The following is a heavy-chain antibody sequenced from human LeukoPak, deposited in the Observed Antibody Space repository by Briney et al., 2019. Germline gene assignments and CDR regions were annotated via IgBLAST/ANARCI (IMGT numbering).Heavy chain of an antibody. J-gene: IGHJ3*02. D-gene: IGHD3-22*01. CDR2: IYYSGST. Sequence: PSQTLSLTCTVSGGSISSGGYYWSWIRQHPGKGLEWIGYIYYSGSTYYNPSLKSRVTISVDTSKNQFSLKLSSVTAADTAVYYCARDNPFTYYDSSGYVFRAFDIWGQGTMVTVSS. CDR1: GGSISSGGYY. V-gene: IGHV4-31*03. CDR3: ARDNPFTYYDSSGYVFRAFDI.